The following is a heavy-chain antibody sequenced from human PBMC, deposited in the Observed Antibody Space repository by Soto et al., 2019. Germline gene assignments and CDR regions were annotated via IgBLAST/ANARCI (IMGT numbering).Heavy chain of an antibody. J-gene: IGHJ4*02. CDR2: IYYSGST. Sequence: LSLTCTVSGGSISSYYWSWIRQPPGKGLEWIGYIYYSGSTNYNPSLKSRVPISVDTSKNQFSLKLSSVTAADTAVYYCARAGYTKDYFDYWGQGTLVTVSS. CDR1: GGSISSYY. D-gene: IGHD5-12*01. CDR3: ARAGYTKDYFDY. V-gene: IGHV4-59*01.